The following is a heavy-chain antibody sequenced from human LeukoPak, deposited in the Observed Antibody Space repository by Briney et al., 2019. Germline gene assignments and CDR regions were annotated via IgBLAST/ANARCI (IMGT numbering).Heavy chain of an antibody. D-gene: IGHD3-22*01. V-gene: IGHV4-4*02. Sequence: TSETLSLTCTVSGASINNYYWSWVRQPPGKGLEWIGEIHRSGSTNYNPSLKSRVTISVDKSKNQFSLKLSSVTAADTAVYYCARRDFYDSTGYFESQNWGQGTLVIVSS. CDR2: IHRSGST. CDR3: ARRDFYDSTGYFESQN. CDR1: GASINNYY. J-gene: IGHJ1*01.